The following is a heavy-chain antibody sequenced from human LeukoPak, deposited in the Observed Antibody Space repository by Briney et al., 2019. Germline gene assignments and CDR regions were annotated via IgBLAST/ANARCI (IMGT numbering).Heavy chain of an antibody. CDR2: IIPILGIA. J-gene: IGHJ4*02. V-gene: IGHV1-69*04. D-gene: IGHD7-27*01. CDR1: GGTFSSYA. CDR3: ASATGSNWGWGELGDY. Sequence: GASVKVSCKASGGTFSSYAISWVRQAPGQGLEWMGRIIPILGIANYAQKFQGRVTITADKSTSTAYMELSSLRSEDTALYYCASATGSNWGWGELGDYGGERTLVTVSS.